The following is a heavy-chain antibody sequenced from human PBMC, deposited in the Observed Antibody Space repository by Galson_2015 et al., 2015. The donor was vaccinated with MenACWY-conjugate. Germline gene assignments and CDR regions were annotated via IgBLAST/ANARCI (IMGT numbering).Heavy chain of an antibody. Sequence: SETLSLTCTVSGGSISSSDLYCGWFRQPPGKGLEWIGNIHQSGGTYHNPSLKSRITTSVDTSKNQFSLNLASVTAADTAVYYCARRGPRDIGGGFDIWGQGTLVTVSS. CDR2: IHQSGGT. J-gene: IGHJ3*02. CDR1: GGSISSSDLY. V-gene: IGHV4-39*01. D-gene: IGHD2-15*01. CDR3: ARRGPRDIGGGFDI.